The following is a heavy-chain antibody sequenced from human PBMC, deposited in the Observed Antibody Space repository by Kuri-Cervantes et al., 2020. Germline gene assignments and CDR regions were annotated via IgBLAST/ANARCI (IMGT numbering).Heavy chain of an antibody. CDR2: IKSKGEGGTT. Sequence: GGSLRLSCAVSGFSFNAAWMSWVRQAPGKGLECVGRIKSKGEGGTTDYAAPVKGRFSISRDDSKNTLYLQMNSLKTEDTAVYYCTTDRAVAAISDYWGQGTLVTVSS. CDR1: GFSFNAAW. CDR3: TTDRAVAAISDY. J-gene: IGHJ4*02. D-gene: IGHD6-19*01. V-gene: IGHV3-15*01.